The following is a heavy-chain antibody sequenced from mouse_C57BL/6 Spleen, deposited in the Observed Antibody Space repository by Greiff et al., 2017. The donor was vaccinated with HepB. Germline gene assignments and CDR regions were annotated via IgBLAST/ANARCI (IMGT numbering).Heavy chain of an antibody. V-gene: IGHV1-72*01. CDR2: IDPNSGGT. D-gene: IGHD1-1*01. Sequence: QVHVKQPGAELVKPGASVKLSCKASGYTFTSYWMHWVKQRPGRGLEWIGRIDPNSGGTKYNEKFKSKATLTVDKTSSTAYMQLSSLTSEDSAVYKCASSYYYGSGLDDWGQGTTRTVSS. CDR3: ASSYYYGSGLDD. CDR1: GYTFTSYW. J-gene: IGHJ2*01.